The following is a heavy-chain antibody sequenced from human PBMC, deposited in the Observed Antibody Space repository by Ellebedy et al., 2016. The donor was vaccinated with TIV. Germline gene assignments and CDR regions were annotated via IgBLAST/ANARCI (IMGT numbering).Heavy chain of an antibody. V-gene: IGHV4-31*03. Sequence: MPSETLSLTCTVSGASISSGGYYWSWIRQLPGKGLEWIGYIYYSGSTYYTPSLRTRVTMSVDPSKNQFSLRLSSVTAADTAVYYCARDGWAAAGTRWFDPWGQGTLVTVSS. D-gene: IGHD6-13*01. CDR1: GASISSGGYY. CDR3: ARDGWAAAGTRWFDP. J-gene: IGHJ5*02. CDR2: IYYSGST.